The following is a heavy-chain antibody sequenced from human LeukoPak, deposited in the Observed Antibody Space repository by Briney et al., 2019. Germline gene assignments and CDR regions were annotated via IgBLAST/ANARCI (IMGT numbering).Heavy chain of an antibody. V-gene: IGHV3-23*01. D-gene: IGHD2-8*01. Sequence: QPGGSLRLSCAASGFTFSSYGMSWVRQAPGKGLEWVSTISGSGDSTYYADSVRGRFTVSRDNSKNTLYLQMNSLRPEDTAVYYCAKNAAGIVLMIYAPLDSWGQGTLVTVSS. J-gene: IGHJ4*02. CDR1: GFTFSSYG. CDR3: AKNAAGIVLMIYAPLDS. CDR2: ISGSGDST.